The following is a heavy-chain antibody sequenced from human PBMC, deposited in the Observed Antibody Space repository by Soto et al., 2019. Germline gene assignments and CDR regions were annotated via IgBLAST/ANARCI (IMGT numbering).Heavy chain of an antibody. V-gene: IGHV3-23*01. D-gene: IGHD2-15*01. CDR1: GFTFSSCA. Sequence: GGSLRLSCAASGFTFSSCAMGWVRQAPGKGLEWVSSISVNGGSTYYADSVKGRFTISRDNSKNILYLHMISLRAEDTAVYYCAKERNSWYSSGSDSWGQGTLVTVSS. J-gene: IGHJ4*02. CDR2: ISVNGGST. CDR3: AKERNSWYSSGSDS.